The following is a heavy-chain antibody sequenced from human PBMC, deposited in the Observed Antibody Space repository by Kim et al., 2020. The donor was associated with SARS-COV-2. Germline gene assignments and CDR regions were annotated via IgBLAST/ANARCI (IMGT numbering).Heavy chain of an antibody. D-gene: IGHD3-10*01. Sequence: GGSLRLSCAASGFTFSSYGMHWVRQAPGKGLEWVAVISYDGSNKYYADSVKGRFTISRDNSKNTLYLQMNSLRAEDTAVYYCAKGGYGSGSYYPIVFDYWGQGTLVTVSS. CDR1: GFTFSSYG. CDR3: AKGGYGSGSYYPIVFDY. V-gene: IGHV3-30*18. J-gene: IGHJ4*02. CDR2: ISYDGSNK.